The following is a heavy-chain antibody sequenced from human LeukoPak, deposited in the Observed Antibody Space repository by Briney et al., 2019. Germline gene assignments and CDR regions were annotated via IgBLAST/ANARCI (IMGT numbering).Heavy chain of an antibody. Sequence: GASVKVSCKASGYTFTSSYIHWVRQAPGQGLEWMGIINPSGGSTSYAQKFQGRVTMTRDMSTNTVYMELSSLRSEDTAVYYCARVFTMVRGEGLGDYWGQGTLVTVSS. CDR2: INPSGGST. V-gene: IGHV1-46*01. J-gene: IGHJ4*02. D-gene: IGHD3-10*01. CDR1: GYTFTSSY. CDR3: ARVFTMVRGEGLGDY.